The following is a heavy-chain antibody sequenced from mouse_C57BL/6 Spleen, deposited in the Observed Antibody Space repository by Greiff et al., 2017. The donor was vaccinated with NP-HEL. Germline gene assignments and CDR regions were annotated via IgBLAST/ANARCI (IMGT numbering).Heavy chain of an antibody. Sequence: EVQLQQSGAELVRPGASVKLSCTASGFNIKDDYMHWVKQRPEQGLEWIGWIDPENGDTEYASKFQGKATITADTSSNTAYLQLSSLTSEDTAVYYCTTDGSSIYYAMDYWGQGTSVTVSS. J-gene: IGHJ4*01. CDR2: IDPENGDT. V-gene: IGHV14-4*01. CDR3: TTDGSSIYYAMDY. CDR1: GFNIKDDY. D-gene: IGHD1-1*01.